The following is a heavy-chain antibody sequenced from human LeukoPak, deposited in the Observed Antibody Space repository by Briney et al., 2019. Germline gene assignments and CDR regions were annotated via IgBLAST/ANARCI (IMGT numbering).Heavy chain of an antibody. V-gene: IGHV3-7*01. CDR3: ARVMITFGGVIVNDAFDI. CDR2: IKQDGSEK. CDR1: RFTFSTYW. D-gene: IGHD3-16*02. J-gene: IGHJ3*02. Sequence: GGSLRLSCAASRFTFSTYWMHWVRQAPGKGLEWVANIKQDGSEKYYVDSVKGRFTISRDNAKNSLYLQMNSLRAEDTAVYYCARVMITFGGVIVNDAFDIWGQGTMVTVSS.